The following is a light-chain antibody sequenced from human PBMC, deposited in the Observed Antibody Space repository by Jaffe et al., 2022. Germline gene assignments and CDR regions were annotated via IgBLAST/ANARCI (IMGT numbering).Light chain of an antibody. CDR3: QQRSHWPRT. Sequence: EFVLTQSPATLSLSPGERATLSCRASHSVGSYLAWYQQIPGQAPRLLIYDASNRATGIPARFSGSGSGTEFTLTISSLEPEDFAVYYCQQRSHWPRTFGQGTKVEIK. CDR2: DAS. V-gene: IGKV3-11*01. J-gene: IGKJ1*01. CDR1: HSVGSY.